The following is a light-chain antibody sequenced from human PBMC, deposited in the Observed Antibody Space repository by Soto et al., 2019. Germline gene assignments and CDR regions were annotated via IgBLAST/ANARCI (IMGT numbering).Light chain of an antibody. CDR3: QQRSDWPWT. J-gene: IGKJ1*01. V-gene: IGKV3-11*01. Sequence: EIVLIQSPATLSLSPGERGTLSCRASESVTDYLAWYQQKPGQAPRLLVYDVSYRAAGIPTRFSGGGSGTDFTLTISNVEPEDFAVYYCQQRSDWPWTFGQGTKVDIK. CDR1: ESVTDY. CDR2: DVS.